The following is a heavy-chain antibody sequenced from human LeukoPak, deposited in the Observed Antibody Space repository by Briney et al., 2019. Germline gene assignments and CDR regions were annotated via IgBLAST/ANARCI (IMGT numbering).Heavy chain of an antibody. V-gene: IGHV3-48*01. CDR1: GFPFIDYS. CDR3: ARAVYYGSGRRFDY. D-gene: IGHD3-10*01. Sequence: GGSLSLSCAASGFPFIDYSMHGVRPAPGKGLEGISYISLSSSAIYYADSVEGRFTISRDNGNNSLFLQMNSLRAEDTAVYYCARAVYYGSGRRFDYWGQGTLVTVSS. CDR2: ISLSSSAI. J-gene: IGHJ4*02.